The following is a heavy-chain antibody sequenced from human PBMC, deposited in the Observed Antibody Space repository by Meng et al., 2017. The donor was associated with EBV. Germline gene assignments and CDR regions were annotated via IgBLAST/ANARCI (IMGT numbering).Heavy chain of an antibody. V-gene: IGHV1-69*01. CDR3: ASESGRGFTPDY. CDR1: GGTFRSDA. D-gene: IGHD3-10*01. CDR2: LIPMSDAP. Sequence: QVQWVQSGAEGGKPGSSVKVSCKTPGGTFRSDAISWVRQAPGQGLEWMGGLIPMSDAPHYAQKFQGRVTITADESTSTHYMDLSGLRSEDTAVYYCASESGRGFTPDYWGQGTLVTVSS. J-gene: IGHJ4*02.